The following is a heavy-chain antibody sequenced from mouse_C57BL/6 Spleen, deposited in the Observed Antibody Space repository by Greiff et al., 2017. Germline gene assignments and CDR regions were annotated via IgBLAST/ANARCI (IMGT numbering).Heavy chain of an antibody. CDR2: ISSGSSTI. CDR1: GFTFSDYG. Sequence: EVKLVESGGGLVKPGGSLKLSCAASGFTFSDYGMHWVRQAPEKGLEWVAYISSGSSTIYYADTVKGRFTISRDNAKNTLFLQMTSLRSEDTAMYYCARSLTTVVDYAMDYWGQGTSVTVSS. V-gene: IGHV5-17*01. CDR3: ARSLTTVVDYAMDY. D-gene: IGHD1-1*01. J-gene: IGHJ4*01.